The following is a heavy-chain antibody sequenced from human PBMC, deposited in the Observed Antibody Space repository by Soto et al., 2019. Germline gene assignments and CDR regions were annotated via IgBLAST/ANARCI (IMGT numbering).Heavy chain of an antibody. Sequence: SETLSLTCTVSGGSISSSSYYWGWIRQPPGKGLEWIGSIYYSGSTYYNPSLKSRVTISVDTSKNQFSLKLSSVTAADTAVYYCARHEGHSSSWYVGDYYYYYMDVWGKGTTVTVSS. CDR1: GGSISSSSYY. CDR2: IYYSGST. CDR3: ARHEGHSSSWYVGDYYYYYMDV. J-gene: IGHJ6*03. D-gene: IGHD6-13*01. V-gene: IGHV4-39*01.